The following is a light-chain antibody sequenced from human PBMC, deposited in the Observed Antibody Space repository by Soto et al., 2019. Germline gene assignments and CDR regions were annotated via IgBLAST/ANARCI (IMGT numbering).Light chain of an antibody. V-gene: IGKV1-39*01. J-gene: IGKJ1*01. CDR2: AAS. CDR1: QGISSY. Sequence: IQLTQSPSSLSASVGDRVTITCRASQGISSYLAWYQQKPGKAPKLLIYAASTLPSGVPSRFSGSGSGTDFTLTISSLQPEDFATYYCQQSYSTPPWTFGQGTKVDI. CDR3: QQSYSTPPWT.